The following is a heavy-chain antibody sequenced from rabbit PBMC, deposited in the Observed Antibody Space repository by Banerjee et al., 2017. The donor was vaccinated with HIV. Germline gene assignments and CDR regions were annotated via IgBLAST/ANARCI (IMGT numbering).Heavy chain of an antibody. V-gene: IGHV1S40*01. Sequence: QSLEESGGDLVKPGASLTLTCTASGFSFSSSYYMCWVRQAPGKGLEWIACIYAGSSGSTYYASWAKGRFTISKTSSTTVTLQMTSLTAADTATYFCAGSFYAPLFNLWGQGTLVTVS. J-gene: IGHJ4*01. CDR1: GFSFSSSYY. CDR2: IYAGSSGST. D-gene: IGHD3-3*01. CDR3: AGSFYAPLFNL.